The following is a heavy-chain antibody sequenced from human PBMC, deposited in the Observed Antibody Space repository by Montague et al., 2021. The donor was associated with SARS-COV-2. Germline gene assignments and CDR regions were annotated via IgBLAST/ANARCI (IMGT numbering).Heavy chain of an antibody. CDR2: IYYSGST. CDR1: GGSISNYY. CDR3: AGGGGYYNYSLDV. D-gene: IGHD3-22*01. Sequence: SETLSLTCTVSGGSISNYYWSWIRQPPGRGLEWIGYIYYSGSTDYSPSLKSRVTISLDTSKNQFSLKVTSVTAADTAVYYCAGGGGYYNYSLDVWGPGTTVTVSS. J-gene: IGHJ6*02. V-gene: IGHV4-59*01.